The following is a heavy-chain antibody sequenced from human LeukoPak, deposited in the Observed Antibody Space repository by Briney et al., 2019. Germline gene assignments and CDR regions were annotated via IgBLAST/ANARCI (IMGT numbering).Heavy chain of an antibody. V-gene: IGHV3-9*01. CDR3: AKAHSSSWYAGVGY. CDR1: GFTFDDYA. J-gene: IGHJ4*02. D-gene: IGHD6-13*01. CDR2: ISWNSGSI. Sequence: GGSLRLSCAASGFTFDDYAMHWVRQAPGKGLEWVSGISWNSGSIGYADSVKGRFTISRDNAKNSLYLQMNSLRTEDTALYYCAKAHSSSWYAGVGYWGQGTLVTVSS.